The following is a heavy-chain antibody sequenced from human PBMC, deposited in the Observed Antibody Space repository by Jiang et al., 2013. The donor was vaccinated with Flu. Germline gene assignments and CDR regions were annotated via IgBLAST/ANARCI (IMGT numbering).Heavy chain of an antibody. CDR3: ARHLRTSSVTTYPAGYYFYYVDV. Sequence: SGAEVKKPGSSVKVSCKASGGTFNTYTISWVRQAPGQGLEWMGGIIPIFGTAFYAQKFQGRVTITADESTSTAFMELSSLRSEDTAMYYCARHLRTSSVTTYPAGYYFYYVDVWGEGTTVTVSS. J-gene: IGHJ6*03. V-gene: IGHV1-69*01. D-gene: IGHD4-17*01. CDR2: IIPIFGTA. CDR1: GGTFNTYT.